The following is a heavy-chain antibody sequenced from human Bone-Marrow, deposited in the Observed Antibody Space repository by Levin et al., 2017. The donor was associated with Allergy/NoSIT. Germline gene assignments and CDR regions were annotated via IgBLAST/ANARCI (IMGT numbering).Heavy chain of an antibody. Sequence: GESLKISCAAAGFGFSSYDTNWVRQAPGKGLEWISSISSGGTKIHYADSVKGRFTISRDNTENSLNLQMNSLRSEDTAVYYCTRETTLLTGDGWGWYFDLWGRGTLVIVSS. CDR1: GFGFSSYD. CDR3: TRETTLLTGDGWGWYFDL. V-gene: IGHV3-48*03. D-gene: IGHD4-11*01. J-gene: IGHJ2*01. CDR2: ISSGGTKI.